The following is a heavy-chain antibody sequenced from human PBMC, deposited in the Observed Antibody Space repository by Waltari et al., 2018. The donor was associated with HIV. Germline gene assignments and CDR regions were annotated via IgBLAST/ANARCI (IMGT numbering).Heavy chain of an antibody. D-gene: IGHD3-22*01. Sequence: QVHLQESGPGLVKPSETLSLTCTVSGGSISRFYWSWIRQSPGEGLEWIGYTYESGSTSYNPSLKSRATISVDTSKNQFSLRLHSVTAADTAVYFCARTSYYYDDSGYYRLYYFDY. J-gene: IGHJ4*01. CDR1: GGSISRFY. CDR2: TYESGST. V-gene: IGHV4-59*01. CDR3: ARTSYYYDDSGYYRLYYFDY.